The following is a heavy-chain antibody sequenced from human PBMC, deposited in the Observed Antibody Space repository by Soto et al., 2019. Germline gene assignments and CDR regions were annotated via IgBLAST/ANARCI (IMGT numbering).Heavy chain of an antibody. CDR2: ISPDNGNT. J-gene: IGHJ6*02. V-gene: IGHV1-18*01. Sequence: QVQLVQSGGEVKKPGASVKVSCKASGYTFTIYGINWVRQATGQGLEWMGWISPDNGNTNYAQKLQSRVTMTTDTSSSAANMVLSSMRSDDTAVYYCARALIYSGYAGMDVWGQGTKVTVSS. D-gene: IGHD5-12*01. CDR3: ARALIYSGYAGMDV. CDR1: GYTFTIYG.